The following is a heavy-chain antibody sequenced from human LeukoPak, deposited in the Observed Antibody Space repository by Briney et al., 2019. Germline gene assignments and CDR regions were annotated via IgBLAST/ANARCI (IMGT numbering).Heavy chain of an antibody. Sequence: PGRSLRLSCAASGFTFSSYGMHWVRQAPGKGLEWVAVIRYDGSNKYYADSVKGRFTISRDNSKNTLYLQMNSLRAEDTAVYYCAREITSGYSSSRYYFDYWGQGTLVTVSS. V-gene: IGHV3-33*01. J-gene: IGHJ4*02. CDR1: GFTFSSYG. D-gene: IGHD6-13*01. CDR3: AREITSGYSSSRYYFDY. CDR2: IRYDGSNK.